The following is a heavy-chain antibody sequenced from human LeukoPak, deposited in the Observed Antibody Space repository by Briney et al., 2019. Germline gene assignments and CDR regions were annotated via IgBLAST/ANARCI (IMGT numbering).Heavy chain of an antibody. J-gene: IGHJ4*02. V-gene: IGHV3-21*01. CDR1: GFSFSSFW. D-gene: IGHD6-13*01. Sequence: GGSLRLSCAVSGFSFSSFWMSWVRQAPGKGLEWVSSISSSGTYIYYADSVKGRFTISRDNAENSLYLQMNSLRVEDTAVYYCAREVYSSSWHDYWGQGTSVTVSS. CDR2: ISSSGTYI. CDR3: AREVYSSSWHDY.